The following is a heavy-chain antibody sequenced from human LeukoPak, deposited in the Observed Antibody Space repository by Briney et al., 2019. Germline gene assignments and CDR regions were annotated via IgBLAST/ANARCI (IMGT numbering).Heavy chain of an antibody. CDR3: ARMFPAAYPDYYYYMDV. V-gene: IGHV4-34*01. J-gene: IGHJ6*03. D-gene: IGHD2-2*01. Sequence: PSETLSLTCAVYGGSFSGYYWSWIRQPPGKGLEWIGEINHSGSTNHNPSLKSRVTISIDKSKNHFSLKLSSATAADTAVYYCARMFPAAYPDYYYYMDVWGKGTTVTVSS. CDR2: INHSGST. CDR1: GGSFSGYY.